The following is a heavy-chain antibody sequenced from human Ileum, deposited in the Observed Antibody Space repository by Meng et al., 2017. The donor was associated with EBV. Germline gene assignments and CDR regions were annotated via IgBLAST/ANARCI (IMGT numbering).Heavy chain of an antibody. CDR1: GYTCTNYE. Sequence: QFQLGNAGAEVKKPGASVKVSCKASGYTCTNYEIGWVRQATGQGLEWMGWMNPKTGTAHYAQKFQGRVSMTRDTSITTAYMELSSLTSEDTAVYYCVRTLERGDYWGQGTLVTVSS. CDR2: MNPKTGTA. CDR3: VRTLERGDY. V-gene: IGHV1-8*01. D-gene: IGHD5-24*01. J-gene: IGHJ4*02.